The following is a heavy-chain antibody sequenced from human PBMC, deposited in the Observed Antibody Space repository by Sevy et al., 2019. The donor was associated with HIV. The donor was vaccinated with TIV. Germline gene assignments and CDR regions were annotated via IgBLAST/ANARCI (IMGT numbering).Heavy chain of an antibody. Sequence: SETLSLTCTVSGGSISLYYWSWIRQPAGKGLEWIAHIYGSGSTSYNPSLKSRVTMSVDTSQNQISLKLSSVTAADTAVYYCARGTSDCSGGSCFHRRNYYYYMDVWGKGTTVTVSS. J-gene: IGHJ6*03. D-gene: IGHD2-15*01. CDR3: ARGTSDCSGGSCFHRRNYYYYMDV. CDR2: IYGSGST. CDR1: GGSISLYY. V-gene: IGHV4-4*07.